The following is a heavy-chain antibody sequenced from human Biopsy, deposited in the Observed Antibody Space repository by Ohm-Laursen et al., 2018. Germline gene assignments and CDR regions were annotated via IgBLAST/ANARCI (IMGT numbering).Heavy chain of an antibody. CDR1: GYTFTGYH. Sequence: ASVKVSCKVSGYTFTGYHVHWVRQAPGQGLEWMGWINAKTGDTNYAQKFQGRVTMTRDTSISTAYVDLSSLRSDDTAVYYCTRGGYYYDSLAYYYWFDPWGQGTPVTVSS. CDR3: TRGGYYYDSLAYYYWFDP. J-gene: IGHJ5*02. CDR2: INAKTGDT. D-gene: IGHD3-22*01. V-gene: IGHV1-2*02.